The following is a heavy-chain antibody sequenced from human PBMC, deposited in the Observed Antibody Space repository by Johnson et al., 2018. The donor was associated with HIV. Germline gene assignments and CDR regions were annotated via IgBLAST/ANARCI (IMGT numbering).Heavy chain of an antibody. Sequence: QVQVVESGGGVVQPGRSLRLSCVVSGFIFSNYVIHWVRRAPGKGLEWVATIWYDGSNKYYTESVMGRFTISRDHAKNTLYLQMGSLRAEDIALYYCARDRDSYGQPMHAFDIWGQGTMVTVSS. CDR1: GFIFSNYV. V-gene: IGHV3-33*08. CDR2: IWYDGSNK. J-gene: IGHJ3*02. CDR3: ARDRDSYGQPMHAFDI. D-gene: IGHD5-18*01.